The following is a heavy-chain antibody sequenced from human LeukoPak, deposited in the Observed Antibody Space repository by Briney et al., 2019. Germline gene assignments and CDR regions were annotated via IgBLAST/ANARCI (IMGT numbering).Heavy chain of an antibody. J-gene: IGHJ5*02. D-gene: IGHD4-17*01. CDR3: AGADGDYVWFDP. CDR2: IYYSGST. Sequence: SETLSLTCTVSGGSISSSSYYWGWIRQPPGKGLEWIGSIYYSGSTYYNPSLKSRVTISVDTSKNQFSLKLSSVTAADTAAYYCAGADGDYVWFDPWGQGTLVTVSS. CDR1: GGSISSSSYY. V-gene: IGHV4-39*01.